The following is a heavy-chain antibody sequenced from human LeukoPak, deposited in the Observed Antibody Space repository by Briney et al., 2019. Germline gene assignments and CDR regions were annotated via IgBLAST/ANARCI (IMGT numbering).Heavy chain of an antibody. CDR2: LSYTGKT. V-gene: IGHV4-59*02. CDR1: GASVSSSH. D-gene: IGHD2/OR15-2a*01. CDR3: SEGYFEPFDH. Sequence: SETLSLSCVVSGASVSSSHWNWIRQLPGKGLEWIGCLSYTGKTDYNPSLTSRVTMSLDTSKNQVSLKLRSPTAADTAIYYCSEGYFEPFDHWGQGTLVTVSS. J-gene: IGHJ4*02.